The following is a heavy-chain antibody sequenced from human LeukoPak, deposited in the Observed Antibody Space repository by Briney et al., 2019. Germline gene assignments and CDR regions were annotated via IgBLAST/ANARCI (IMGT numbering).Heavy chain of an antibody. Sequence: ASVKVSCKASGYTFTNYDINWVRQATGQGLEWMGWININSGNTGYAQKFQGRVTMTRDTSISTAYMEVSSLRYDDTAVYYCARVTGSIVYWCQGTLVTVSS. J-gene: IGHJ4*02. CDR1: GYTFTNYD. CDR3: ARVTGSIVY. D-gene: IGHD1-26*01. CDR2: ININSGNT. V-gene: IGHV1-8*01.